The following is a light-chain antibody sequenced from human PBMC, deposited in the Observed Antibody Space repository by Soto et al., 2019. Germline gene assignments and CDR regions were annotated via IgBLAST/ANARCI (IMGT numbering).Light chain of an antibody. Sequence: IQMTQSPSSLSASVEDRVIITCRASQSISNHLNWYQQKPGKAPKLLIYGASTLQSGVPSRFSGSGSGTKFTLTISSLQPEDFASYYCQQLNHYPWTFGQGTKVDI. CDR2: GAS. CDR1: QSISNH. J-gene: IGKJ1*01. V-gene: IGKV1-17*01. CDR3: QQLNHYPWT.